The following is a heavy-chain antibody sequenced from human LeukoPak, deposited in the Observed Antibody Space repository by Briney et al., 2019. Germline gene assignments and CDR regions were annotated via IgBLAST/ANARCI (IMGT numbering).Heavy chain of an antibody. CDR1: GFTFSSYS. D-gene: IGHD2-15*01. Sequence: GGSLRLSCAASGFTFSSYSMNWVRQAPGKGLEWVSSISSSSSYIYYADSVKGRFTISRDNSKNTLYLQMNSLRAEDTAVYYCARVGVALYDYWGQGTLVTVSS. CDR2: ISSSSSYI. V-gene: IGHV3-21*01. CDR3: ARVGVALYDY. J-gene: IGHJ4*02.